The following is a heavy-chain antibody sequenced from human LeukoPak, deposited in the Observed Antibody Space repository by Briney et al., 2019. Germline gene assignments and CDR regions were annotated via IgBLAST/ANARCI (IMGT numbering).Heavy chain of an antibody. CDR1: GGSISSGDYY. J-gene: IGHJ3*02. Sequence: PSETLSLTCTVSGGSISSGDYYWSWIRQPPGKGLEWIGYIYYSGSTYYNPSLKSRVTISVDTSKNQFSLELSSVTAADTAVYYCARLIVVVPAAVDAFDIWGQGTMVTVSS. CDR2: IYYSGST. CDR3: ARLIVVVPAAVDAFDI. D-gene: IGHD2-2*01. V-gene: IGHV4-30-4*08.